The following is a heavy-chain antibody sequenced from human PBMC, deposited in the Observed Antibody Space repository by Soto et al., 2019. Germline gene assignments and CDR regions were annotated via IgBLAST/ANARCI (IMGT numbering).Heavy chain of an antibody. Sequence: GGSLRLSCAASGFTFSSYSMNWVRQAPGKGLEWVSYISSSSSTIYYADSVKGRFTISRDNAKNSLYLQRNSLRAEDTAVYYCARDSGYSYGPLDDWGQGTLVTVSS. D-gene: IGHD5-18*01. J-gene: IGHJ4*02. V-gene: IGHV3-48*01. CDR1: GFTFSSYS. CDR3: ARDSGYSYGPLDD. CDR2: ISSSSSTI.